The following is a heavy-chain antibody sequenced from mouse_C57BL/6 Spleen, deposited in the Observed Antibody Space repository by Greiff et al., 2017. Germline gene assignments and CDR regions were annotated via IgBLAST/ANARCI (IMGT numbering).Heavy chain of an antibody. V-gene: IGHV1-18*01. D-gene: IGHD2-10*02. J-gene: IGHJ4*01. Sequence: VQLQQSGPELVKPGASVKIPCKASGYTFTDYNMDWVKQSHGKSLEWIGDINPNNGGTIYNQKFKGKATLTVDKSSSTAYMELRSLTSEDTAVYYCARRGYGNYDYAMDYGGQGTSVTVCS. CDR3: ARRGYGNYDYAMDY. CDR1: GYTFTDYN. CDR2: INPNNGGT.